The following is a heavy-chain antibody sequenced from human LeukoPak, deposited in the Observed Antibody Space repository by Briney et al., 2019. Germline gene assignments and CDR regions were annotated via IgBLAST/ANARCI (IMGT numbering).Heavy chain of an antibody. V-gene: IGHV3-7*04. J-gene: IGHJ4*02. D-gene: IGHD1-14*01. CDR2: INQDGCEE. CDR3: ARGQTPCPRTCLDY. Sequence: GGSLRLSCVGSGFTFSSYWTTWVRQAPGKGLEWVANINQDGCEENYVDSVRGRFTISRDNARNSLFLQMNSLRAEDTAVYYCARGQTPCPRTCLDYWGQGTLVTVSS. CDR1: GFTFSSYW.